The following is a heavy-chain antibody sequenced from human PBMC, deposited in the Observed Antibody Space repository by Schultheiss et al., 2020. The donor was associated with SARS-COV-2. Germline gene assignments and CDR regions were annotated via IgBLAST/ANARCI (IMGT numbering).Heavy chain of an antibody. V-gene: IGHV3-30*03. CDR1: GFTFSSYG. D-gene: IGHD6-13*01. J-gene: IGHJ5*02. CDR3: ARDPRIAAAGGERFDP. CDR2: ISYDGSNK. Sequence: GGSLRLSCAASGFTFSSYGMHWVRQAPGKGLEWVAVISYDGSNKYYADSVKGRFTISRDNSKNTLYLQMNGLRPEDTAVYYCARDPRIAAAGGERFDPWGQGTLVTVSS.